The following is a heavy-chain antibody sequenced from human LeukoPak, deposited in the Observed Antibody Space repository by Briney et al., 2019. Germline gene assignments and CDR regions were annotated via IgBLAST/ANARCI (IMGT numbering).Heavy chain of an antibody. Sequence: RASETLSLTCTVSGGSISSYYWSWIRQPPGKGLEWIGYVYFRGTTNYNPSIKSRVTISVDTSKNQFSLKLISVTAADTAVYYCARSPGAPFDYWGQGSLVTVSS. CDR2: VYFRGTT. D-gene: IGHD7-27*01. CDR3: ARSPGAPFDY. J-gene: IGHJ4*02. CDR1: GGSISSYY. V-gene: IGHV4-59*01.